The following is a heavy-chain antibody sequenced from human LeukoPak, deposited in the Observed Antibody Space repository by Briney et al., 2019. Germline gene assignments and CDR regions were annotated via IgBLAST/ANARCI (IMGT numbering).Heavy chain of an antibody. V-gene: IGHV4-38-2*02. Sequence: SETLSLTCTVSGYSISSGYYWGWIRQPPGKGLEWIGSIYYSVTTYYNPSLKSRVTISVDTSKNQFSLKLSSVTAADTAVYYCARDRLRWPKIDYWGQGTLVTVSS. CDR2: IYYSVTT. D-gene: IGHD4-23*01. CDR3: ARDRLRWPKIDY. J-gene: IGHJ4*02. CDR1: GYSISSGYY.